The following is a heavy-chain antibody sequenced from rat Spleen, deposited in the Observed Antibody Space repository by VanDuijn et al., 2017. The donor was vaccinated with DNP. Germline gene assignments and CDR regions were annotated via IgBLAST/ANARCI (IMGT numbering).Heavy chain of an antibody. D-gene: IGHD1-4*01. Sequence: EVQLVESGGGLVQPGRSLKLSCAASGFTFSDYNMAWVRQAPKKGLEWVATISYDGSSTYYRDSVKGRFTISRDNAKSTLYLQMDSLRSEDTATYYFASRPPPTRGPFDYWGQGVMLTVAS. J-gene: IGHJ2*01. CDR1: GFTFSDYN. CDR2: ISYDGSST. CDR3: ASRPPPTRGPFDY. V-gene: IGHV5-7*01.